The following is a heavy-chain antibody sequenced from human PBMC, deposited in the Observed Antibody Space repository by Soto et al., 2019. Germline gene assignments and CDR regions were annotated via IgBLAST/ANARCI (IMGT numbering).Heavy chain of an antibody. J-gene: IGHJ5*02. Sequence: SHPVXRTCGISGYGVAIDIASFNLIMQSPSRCLEWLGRTYYRSKWYNDYAVSVKSRITINPDTSKKQFSLQLNSVTPEDTAVPYSERARQMARLEPWGPGTLLTVYS. CDR1: GYGVAIDIAS. CDR2: TYYRSKWYN. CDR3: ERARQMARLEP. D-gene: IGHD6-6*01. V-gene: IGHV6-1*01.